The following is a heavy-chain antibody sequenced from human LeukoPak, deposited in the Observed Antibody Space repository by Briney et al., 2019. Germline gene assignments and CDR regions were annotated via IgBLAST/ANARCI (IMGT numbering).Heavy chain of an antibody. V-gene: IGHV1-2*02. Sequence: ASVKVSCKASGYTFTDYYIHWVRQAPGQGLEWMGWINPNSGGTNYAQKFQGRVTMTRDTSISTAYMELSRLRSDDTAVYYCARAPLVVVPAAIWDAWFDPWGQGTLVTVSS. D-gene: IGHD2-2*01. CDR2: INPNSGGT. CDR1: GYTFTDYY. CDR3: ARAPLVVVPAAIWDAWFDP. J-gene: IGHJ5*02.